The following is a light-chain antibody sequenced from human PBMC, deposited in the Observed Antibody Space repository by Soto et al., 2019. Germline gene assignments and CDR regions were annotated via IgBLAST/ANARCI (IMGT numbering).Light chain of an antibody. Sequence: DIVLNQSPDSLAVSLGERATINCKSSQSVLYSSNNKNYLAWYQQKPGQPPKLLIYWASTRESGVTDRFSGSGSGTDFTLTISSLQAEDVAVYYCQQYYSTSYTFGQGTKLEIK. CDR3: QQYYSTSYT. V-gene: IGKV4-1*01. CDR2: WAS. CDR1: QSVLYSSNNKNY. J-gene: IGKJ2*01.